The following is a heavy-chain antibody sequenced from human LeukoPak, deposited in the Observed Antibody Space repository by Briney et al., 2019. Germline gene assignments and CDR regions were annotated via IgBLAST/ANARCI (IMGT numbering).Heavy chain of an antibody. Sequence: GGSLRLPCAAYGFTFTSYAMSWVRQAPGKGLEWVSIISGSGGSTYYADSVKGRFTISRDNSKNTLYLQMNSLRAEDTAVYYCAKSGDLSGYTTLGGIGYWGQGTLVTVSS. V-gene: IGHV3-23*01. CDR1: GFTFTSYA. CDR3: AKSGDLSGYTTLGGIGY. CDR2: ISGSGGST. J-gene: IGHJ4*02. D-gene: IGHD3-22*01.